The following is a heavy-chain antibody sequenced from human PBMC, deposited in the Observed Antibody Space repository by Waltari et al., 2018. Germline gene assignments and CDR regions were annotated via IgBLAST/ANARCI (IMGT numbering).Heavy chain of an antibody. CDR3: ARDSSSGRSLDY. J-gene: IGHJ4*02. Sequence: QLQLQESGPGLVKPSETLSLTCTVSGGSISSSSYYWGWIRQPPGKGLEWIGSIYYRGSTYYNPSLKSRVTISVDTSKNQFSLKLSSVTAADTAVYYCARDSSSGRSLDYWGQGTLVTVSS. V-gene: IGHV4-39*07. D-gene: IGHD3-22*01. CDR2: IYYRGST. CDR1: GGSISSSSYY.